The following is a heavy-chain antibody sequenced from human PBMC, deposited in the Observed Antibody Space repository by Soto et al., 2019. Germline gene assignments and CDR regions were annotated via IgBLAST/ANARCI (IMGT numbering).Heavy chain of an antibody. CDR3: ASSNYGSGSYYTPLITVTKFDY. CDR1: GGSISSGGYY. CDR2: IYYSGST. J-gene: IGHJ4*02. V-gene: IGHV4-31*03. D-gene: IGHD3-10*01. Sequence: QVQLQESGPGLVKPSQTLSLTCTVSGGSISSGGYYWSWIRQHPGKGLEWIGYIYYSGSTYYNPSLKSRVTISVDTSKNQFSLKLSSVTAADTAVYYCASSNYGSGSYYTPLITVTKFDYWGQGTLVTVSS.